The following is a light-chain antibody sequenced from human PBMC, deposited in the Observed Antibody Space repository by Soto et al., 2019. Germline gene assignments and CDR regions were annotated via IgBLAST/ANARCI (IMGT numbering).Light chain of an antibody. CDR3: SSYTSSSTRV. CDR2: EVS. J-gene: IGLJ3*02. V-gene: IGLV2-14*01. CDR1: SSDVGGYNY. Sequence: QSALTQPASVSGSPGQSITICCTGTSSDVGGYNYVSWYQQHPGKAPKLMIYEVSNRPSGVSNRFSGSKSGNTASLTIAGLQAEDEADYYCSSYTSSSTRVFGAGTQLTVL.